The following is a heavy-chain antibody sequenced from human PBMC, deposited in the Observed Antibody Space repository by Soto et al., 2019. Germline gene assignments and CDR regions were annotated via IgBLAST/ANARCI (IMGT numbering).Heavy chain of an antibody. J-gene: IGHJ5*02. D-gene: IGHD4-17*01. Sequence: SETLSLTCAVSGYSISSSNWWGWIRQPPGKGLEWIGYIYYSGSTYYNPSLKSRVTMSVDTSKNQFSLKLSSVTAVDTAVYYCARKVFSNYGAYNWFDPWGQGTLVTVSS. V-gene: IGHV4-28*01. CDR3: ARKVFSNYGAYNWFDP. CDR1: GYSISSSNW. CDR2: IYYSGST.